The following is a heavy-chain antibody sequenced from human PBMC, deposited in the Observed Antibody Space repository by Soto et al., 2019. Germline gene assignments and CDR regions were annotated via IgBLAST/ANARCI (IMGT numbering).Heavy chain of an antibody. V-gene: IGHV4-34*01. CDR2: INHSGST. Sequence: PSETLSLTCAVYGGSFSGYYWSWIRQPPGKGLEWIGEINHSGSTNYNPSLKSRLTITKDTSKNQVVLTMTNMDPVDTATYYCAHRHMVGATKYNWFDPWGQGTLVTVSS. D-gene: IGHD1-26*01. J-gene: IGHJ5*02. CDR1: GGSFSGYY. CDR3: AHRHMVGATKYNWFDP.